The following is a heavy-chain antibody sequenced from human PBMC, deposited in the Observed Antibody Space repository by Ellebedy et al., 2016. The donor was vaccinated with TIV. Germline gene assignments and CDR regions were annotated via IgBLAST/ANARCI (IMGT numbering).Heavy chain of an antibody. Sequence: MPSETLSLTCTVSGGSVSSGSYYWSWIRQPPGKGLEWIGSMYYSGSPNYNPSLKSRVTISLDTSKNQFSLKLSSVTAADTAVYYCARDRVPGRYWGQGTLVTVSS. CDR3: ARDRVPGRY. J-gene: IGHJ4*02. CDR1: GGSVSSGSYY. V-gene: IGHV4-61*01. D-gene: IGHD1-1*01. CDR2: MYYSGSP.